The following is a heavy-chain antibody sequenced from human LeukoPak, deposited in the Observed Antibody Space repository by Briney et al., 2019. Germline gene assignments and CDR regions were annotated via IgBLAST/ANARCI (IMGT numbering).Heavy chain of an antibody. CDR1: GFSLSTRGVG. J-gene: IGHJ4*02. CDR2: IYWNDDK. D-gene: IGHD3-3*01. Sequence: SGPTLVKPTQTLTLTCTFSGFSLSTRGVGVGWIRQPPVKALEWLALIYWNDDKRYSPSLKSRLTITKDTSKNQVVLTMTNMDPVDTATYYCAHRWKVRFLEWLFYYFDYWGQGTLVTVSS. CDR3: AHRWKVRFLEWLFYYFDY. V-gene: IGHV2-5*01.